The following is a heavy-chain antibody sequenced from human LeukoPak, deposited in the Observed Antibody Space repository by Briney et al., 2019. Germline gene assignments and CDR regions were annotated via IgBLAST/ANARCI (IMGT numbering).Heavy chain of an antibody. V-gene: IGHV4-39*07. Sequence: PSETLSLTCTVSGGSISSSSYYWGWIRQPPGKGLEWIGSIYYSGSTYYNPSLKSRVTISVDTSKNQFSLKLSSVTAADTAVYYCASQYDSSGYKRWFDPWGQGTLVTVSS. D-gene: IGHD3-22*01. CDR1: GGSISSSSYY. CDR3: ASQYDSSGYKRWFDP. CDR2: IYYSGST. J-gene: IGHJ5*02.